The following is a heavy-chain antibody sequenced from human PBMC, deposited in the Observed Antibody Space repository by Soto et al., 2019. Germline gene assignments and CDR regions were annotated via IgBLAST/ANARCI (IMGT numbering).Heavy chain of an antibody. D-gene: IGHD2-2*01. J-gene: IGHJ4*02. V-gene: IGHV5-51*01. Sequence: PGESLKISCKGSGYSFTSYWIGWVRQMPGKGLEWMGIIYPGDSDTRYSPSFQGQVTISADKSISTAYLQWSSLKASDTAMYYCASCGRVFVPAAMIDYSGQGTLVTVST. CDR3: ASCGRVFVPAAMIDY. CDR1: GYSFTSYW. CDR2: IYPGDSDT.